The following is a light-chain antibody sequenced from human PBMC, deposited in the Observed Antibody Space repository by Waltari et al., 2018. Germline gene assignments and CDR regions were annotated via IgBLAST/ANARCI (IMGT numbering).Light chain of an antibody. CDR2: RDN. Sequence: QSVLTQPPSASATPGQRVTISCSGSSSNLESNYVHWYQQLPETAPKPLIYRDNRRPSGVPDRFSGSKSGTSASLAISGLRSADEADYYCAAWDDRLTSVVFGGGTKLTVL. J-gene: IGLJ2*01. V-gene: IGLV1-47*01. CDR1: SSNLESNY. CDR3: AAWDDRLTSVV.